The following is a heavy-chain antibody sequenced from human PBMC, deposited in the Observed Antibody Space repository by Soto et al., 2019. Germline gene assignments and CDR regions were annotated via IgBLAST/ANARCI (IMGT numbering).Heavy chain of an antibody. Sequence: PSETLSLTCTVSGGSISSYYWSWIRQPPGKGLEWIGYIYYSGSTNYNPSLKSRVTISVDTSKNQFSLKLSSVTAADTAVYYCARTVRQHWYNWFDPWGQGTLVTVSS. J-gene: IGHJ5*02. CDR1: GGSISSYY. D-gene: IGHD2-8*02. CDR2: IYYSGST. CDR3: ARTVRQHWYNWFDP. V-gene: IGHV4-59*01.